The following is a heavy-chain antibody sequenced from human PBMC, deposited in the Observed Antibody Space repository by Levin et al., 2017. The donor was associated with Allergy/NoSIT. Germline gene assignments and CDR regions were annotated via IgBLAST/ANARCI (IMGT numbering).Heavy chain of an antibody. CDR1: GYTLTELS. D-gene: IGHD2-21*01. V-gene: IGHV1-24*01. Sequence: GESLKISCKVYGYTLTELSMHWVRQAPGKGLEWMGGFDPEDGETIYAQKFQGRVTMTEDTSTDTAYMELSSLRSEDTAVYYCATIPLSTPRYYYYYMDVWGKGTTVTVSS. CDR3: ATIPLSTPRYYYYYMDV. CDR2: FDPEDGET. J-gene: IGHJ6*03.